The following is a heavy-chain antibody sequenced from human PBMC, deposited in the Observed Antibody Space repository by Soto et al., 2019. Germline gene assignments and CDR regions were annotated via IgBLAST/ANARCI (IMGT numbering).Heavy chain of an antibody. J-gene: IGHJ3*02. CDR3: ATRYYCTNGVCHDAFDI. V-gene: IGHV4-61*08. Sequence: KPSETLSLTCIVSGGSVGSGAYYWSWMRQPPGKGLEWIGYIYYSGSTNYNPSLKSRVTISVDTSKNQFSLKLSSVTAADTAVYYCATRYYCTNGVCHDAFDIWGQGTMVTVSS. CDR1: GGSVGSGAYY. CDR2: IYYSGST. D-gene: IGHD2-8*01.